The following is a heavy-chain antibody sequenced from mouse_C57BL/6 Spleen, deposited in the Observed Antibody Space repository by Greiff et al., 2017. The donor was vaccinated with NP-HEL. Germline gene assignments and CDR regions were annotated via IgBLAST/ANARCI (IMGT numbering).Heavy chain of an antibody. D-gene: IGHD2-1*01. CDR1: GFTFSDYG. V-gene: IGHV5-17*01. Sequence: EVQLVESGGGLVKPGGSLKLSCAASGFTFSDYGMHWVRQAPEKGLEWVAYISSGSSTIYYADTVKGRFTISRDNAKNTLFLQMTSLRSEDTAMYYCARRSIYYGNYEGAMDYWGQGTSVTVSS. CDR3: ARRSIYYGNYEGAMDY. CDR2: ISSGSSTI. J-gene: IGHJ4*01.